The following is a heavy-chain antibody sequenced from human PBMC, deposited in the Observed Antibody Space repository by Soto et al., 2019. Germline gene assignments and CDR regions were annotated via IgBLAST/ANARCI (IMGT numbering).Heavy chain of an antibody. CDR1: GGTFSNFI. D-gene: IGHD2-15*01. J-gene: IGHJ6*01. V-gene: IGHV1-69*08. CDR2: IIPILGTI. CDR3: ARGANTPPYSNFYWDV. Sequence: QVQLVQSGAEVKKPGSSVRVSCKASGGTFSNFILTWVRQAPGQGLEWMGRIIPILGTITYAQKFQGRVTITLDKPRRTAYRGLGTLKPRDTAVYYGARGANTPPYSNFYWDVWGKGPRSRSPQ.